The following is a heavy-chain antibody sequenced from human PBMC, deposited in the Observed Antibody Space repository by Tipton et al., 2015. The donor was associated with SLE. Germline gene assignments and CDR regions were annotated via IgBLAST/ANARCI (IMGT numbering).Heavy chain of an antibody. CDR2: ISDNGIT. V-gene: IGHV4-30-4*08. J-gene: IGHJ4*02. CDR1: GGSISSGSYY. D-gene: IGHD6-19*01. CDR3: AREQRLVLDY. Sequence: LRLSCTVSGGSISSGSYYWSWIRQPAGKGLEWIGYISDNGITYYSPSLKSRVTLSVDSSKNQISLRLISVTAADTAVYYCAREQRLVLDYWGQGTLVSVSS.